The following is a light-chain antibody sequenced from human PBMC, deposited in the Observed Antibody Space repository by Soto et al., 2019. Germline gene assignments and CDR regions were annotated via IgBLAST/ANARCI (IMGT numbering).Light chain of an antibody. Sequence: QSALTQPASVSGSPGQSITISCTGTSSDVGGYKYVSWYQQHPGKAPKLMIYEVSNRPSGVSNRFSGSKSGNTASLTISGLQAEDEADYYCSSFTSSHTGVFGGGTKL. CDR3: SSFTSSHTGV. CDR2: EVS. J-gene: IGLJ3*02. V-gene: IGLV2-14*01. CDR1: SSDVGGYKY.